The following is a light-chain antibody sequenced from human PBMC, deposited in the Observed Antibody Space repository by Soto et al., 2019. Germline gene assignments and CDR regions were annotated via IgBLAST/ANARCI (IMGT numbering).Light chain of an antibody. Sequence: EIVLTQSPATLSAFPGDRVTLSCRASQALNTRLAWYQHKPGQAPRLLIYLTSNRAAGVPDRFSAWGSETDFTLTISDVEPEDFAVYYCHQSQSWPRTLAQGTNVDIK. V-gene: IGKV3-11*01. CDR2: LTS. J-gene: IGKJ1*01. CDR3: HQSQSWPRT. CDR1: QALNTR.